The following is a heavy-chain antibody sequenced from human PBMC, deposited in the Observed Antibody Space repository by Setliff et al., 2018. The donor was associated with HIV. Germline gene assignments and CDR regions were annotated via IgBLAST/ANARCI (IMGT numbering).Heavy chain of an antibody. V-gene: IGHV4-39*07. D-gene: IGHD6-25*01. CDR3: AREKYSSDWNQQNAFDI. Sequence: PSETLSLTCTVSGGSISSGSYYWSWIRQPPGKRLEWLGSIFDSGSTSYNPSRSGRLTISVDTSKNQFSLRLNSVTTADTAVYHCAREKYSSDWNQQNAFDIWGRGTKVTVSS. CDR1: GGSISSGSYY. J-gene: IGHJ3*02. CDR2: IFDSGST.